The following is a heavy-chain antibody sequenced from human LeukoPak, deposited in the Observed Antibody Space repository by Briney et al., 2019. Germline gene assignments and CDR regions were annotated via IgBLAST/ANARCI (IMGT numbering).Heavy chain of an antibody. V-gene: IGHV3-23*01. CDR1: GFTFSSYA. CDR3: AKDLGYSGSYYVAFDY. D-gene: IGHD1-26*01. CDR2: ISGSGGST. Sequence: GSLRLSCAASGFTFSSYAMSWVRQAPGKGLEWVSAISGSGGSTYYADSVKGRFTISRDNSKNTLYLQMNSLRAEDTAVYYCAKDLGYSGSYYVAFDYWDQGTLVTVSS. J-gene: IGHJ4*02.